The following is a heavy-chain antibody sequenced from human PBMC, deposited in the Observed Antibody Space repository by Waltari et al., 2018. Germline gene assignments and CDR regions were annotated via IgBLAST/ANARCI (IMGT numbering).Heavy chain of an antibody. CDR3: ASPRLYCSSTSCEDY. Sequence: EVQLVQSGAEVKKPGESLKISCKGSGYSFTSYWTAWVRRLPGKGLEWMGIIYPGDSDTRYSPSFQGQVTISADKSISTAYLQWSSLKASDTAMYYCASPRLYCSSTSCEDYWGQGTLVTVSS. CDR1: GYSFTSYW. J-gene: IGHJ4*02. D-gene: IGHD2-2*01. CDR2: IYPGDSDT. V-gene: IGHV5-51*01.